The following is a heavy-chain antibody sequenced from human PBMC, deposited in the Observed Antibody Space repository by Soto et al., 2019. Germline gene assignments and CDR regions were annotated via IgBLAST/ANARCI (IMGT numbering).Heavy chain of an antibody. D-gene: IGHD2-21*02. V-gene: IGHV4-30-4*01. J-gene: IGHJ5*02. CDR2: IYYSGST. CDR3: ARDVPGGGGDYTNWFDP. CDR1: GGSVRSGVYY. Sequence: LSITCTSCGGSVRSGVYYWTLKRKPPGKGLEWIGYIYYSGSTYYNPSLKSRVTISVDTSKNQFSLKLSSVTAADTAVYYCARDVPGGGGDYTNWFDPWGQGTLVTGSS.